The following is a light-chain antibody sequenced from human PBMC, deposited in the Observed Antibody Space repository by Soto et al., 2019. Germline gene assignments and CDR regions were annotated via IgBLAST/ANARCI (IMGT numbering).Light chain of an antibody. V-gene: IGKV3-20*01. CDR3: QLYGISPH. CDR1: QSRGSNF. Sequence: EIVLTQSPGTLSLSPGERATLSCKTSQSRGSNFLGWHQHPPGQATSLLIYASSSRATGIPGRFSGTAARTYFTLTFNRLEPEDFAVYYCQLYGISPHFGQGTKVDIK. J-gene: IGKJ1*01. CDR2: ASS.